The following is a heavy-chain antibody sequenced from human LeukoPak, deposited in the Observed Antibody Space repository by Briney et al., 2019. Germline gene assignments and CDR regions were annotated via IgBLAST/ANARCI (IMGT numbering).Heavy chain of an antibody. CDR3: TTGVVVVPAAKGIDY. Sequence: GGSLRLSCAASGLTLSNAWMSWVRQAPGEGLEWVSRIKSKTDGGTTDYAAPVKGRFTISRDDSKNTLYLQMNSLKTEDTAVSYCTTGVVVVPAAKGIDYWGQGTLVTVSS. CDR2: IKSKTDGGTT. D-gene: IGHD2-2*01. J-gene: IGHJ4*02. V-gene: IGHV3-15*01. CDR1: GLTLSNAW.